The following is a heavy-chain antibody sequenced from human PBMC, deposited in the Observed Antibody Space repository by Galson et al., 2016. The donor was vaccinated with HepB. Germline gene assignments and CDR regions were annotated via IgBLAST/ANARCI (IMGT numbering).Heavy chain of an antibody. Sequence: ETLSLTCTVSGDSMTNYHWTWVRQPPGKGLEWIGYISSIGSTNYNPSLKSRVSIFLDTSKNQISLNLKSVTAADTAVYYCARERTVAAAGPLGYWGQGTLVTVSS. CDR1: GDSMTNYH. CDR2: ISSIGST. CDR3: ARERTVAAAGPLGY. D-gene: IGHD6-25*01. V-gene: IGHV4-59*01. J-gene: IGHJ4*02.